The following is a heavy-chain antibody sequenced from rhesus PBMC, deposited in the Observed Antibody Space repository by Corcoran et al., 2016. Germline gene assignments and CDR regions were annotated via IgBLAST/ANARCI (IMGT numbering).Heavy chain of an antibody. CDR3: ARSAAAGTGRYYYGLDS. CDR1: GGSISGYYY. CDR2: IYGNSAST. Sequence: QVQLQQWGEGLVKPSETLSLTCAVYGGSISGYYYWSWIRQPPGKGLEWIGYIYGNSASTNYNPSLRTRVTISKDTSKNQFSLKLRSVTAADPAVYYCARSAAAGTGRYYYGLDSWGQGVVVTVSS. V-gene: IGHV4-73*01. D-gene: IGHD6-25*01. J-gene: IGHJ6*01.